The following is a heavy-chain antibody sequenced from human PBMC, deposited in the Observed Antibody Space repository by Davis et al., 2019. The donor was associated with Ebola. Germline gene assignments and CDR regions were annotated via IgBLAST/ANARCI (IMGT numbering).Heavy chain of an antibody. Sequence: MPSETLSLTCTVSGGSISSGDYYWSWIRQPPGKGLEWIGYIYYTGTTSYNPSLKSRVTISVDTSKNQFSLNLSSVTAADTAVYYCGRETVWPGEIDPWGQGTLVTVSS. CDR2: IYYTGTT. CDR3: GRETVWPGEIDP. V-gene: IGHV4-30-4*01. CDR1: GGSISSGDYY. J-gene: IGHJ5*02. D-gene: IGHD1-14*01.